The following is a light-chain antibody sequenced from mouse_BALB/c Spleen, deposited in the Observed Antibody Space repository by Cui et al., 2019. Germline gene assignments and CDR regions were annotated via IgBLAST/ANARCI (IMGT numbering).Light chain of an antibody. V-gene: IGKV10-96*01. CDR1: QHISNY. CDR3: QQGNTLPFT. Sequence: DIPITQTTSSLSASLVDRVTISFRSSQHISNYLNCYQQKPDGTVKLLIYYTSRVHAGVTSRFSGSGYGTDYSITISNLEQEDIATYFCQQGNTLPFTFGSGTKLEIK. J-gene: IGKJ4*01. CDR2: YTS.